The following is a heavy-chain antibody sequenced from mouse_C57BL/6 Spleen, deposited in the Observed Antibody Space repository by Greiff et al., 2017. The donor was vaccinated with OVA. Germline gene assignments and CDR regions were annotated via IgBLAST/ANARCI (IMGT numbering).Heavy chain of an antibody. CDR1: GYTFTSSW. V-gene: IGHV1-52*01. D-gene: IGHD1-1*01. Sequence: QVQLQQPGAELVRPGSSVKLSCKASGYTFTSSWLHWVKQSPIQGLEWIGNINPSDSEPHYNQKFKDKATLTVDKSSSTAYMQLSSLTSEDSAVYYCAGHYGSSYGYFDVWGTGTTVTVSA. CDR3: AGHYGSSYGYFDV. J-gene: IGHJ1*03. CDR2: INPSDSEP.